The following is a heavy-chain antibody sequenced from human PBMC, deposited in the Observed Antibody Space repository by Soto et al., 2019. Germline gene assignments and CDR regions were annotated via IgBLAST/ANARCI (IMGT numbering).Heavy chain of an antibody. CDR3: ARGRVTMVRGVIGIYNWFDP. J-gene: IGHJ5*02. V-gene: IGHV4-34*01. CDR1: GGSFSGYY. D-gene: IGHD3-10*01. Sequence: SETLSLTCAVYGGSFSGYYWSWIRQPPGKGLEWIGEINHSGSTNYNPSLKSRVTISVDTSKNQFSLKLSSVTAADTAVYYCARGRVTMVRGVIGIYNWFDPWGQGTLVTVSS. CDR2: INHSGST.